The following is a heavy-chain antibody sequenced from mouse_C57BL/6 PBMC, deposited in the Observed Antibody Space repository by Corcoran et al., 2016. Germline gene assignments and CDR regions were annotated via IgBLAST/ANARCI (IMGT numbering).Heavy chain of an antibody. CDR3: ARRLSYAMDY. J-gene: IGHJ4*01. Sequence: EVQLQQSGPELVKPGASVKISCKASGYTFTDYYMNWVKQSHGKSLEWIGDINPNNGGTSYNQKFKGKATLTVDKSSSTAYMELRSLTSEDSAVYDCARRLSYAMDYWGQGTSVTVSS. CDR1: GYTFTDYY. V-gene: IGHV1-26*01. CDR2: INPNNGGT.